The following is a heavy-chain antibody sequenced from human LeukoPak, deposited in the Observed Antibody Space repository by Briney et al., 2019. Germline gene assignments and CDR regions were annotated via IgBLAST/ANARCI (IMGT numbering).Heavy chain of an antibody. D-gene: IGHD5-18*01. Sequence: PGGSLRLSCAASGFTFSSYGMHWVRQAPGKGLEWVAFIRYDGSNKYYADSVKGRFTISRDNSKNTLYLQMNSLRAGDTAVYYCAKVSNGYSYGYDAFDIWGQGTMVTVSS. J-gene: IGHJ3*02. V-gene: IGHV3-30*02. CDR2: IRYDGSNK. CDR1: GFTFSSYG. CDR3: AKVSNGYSYGYDAFDI.